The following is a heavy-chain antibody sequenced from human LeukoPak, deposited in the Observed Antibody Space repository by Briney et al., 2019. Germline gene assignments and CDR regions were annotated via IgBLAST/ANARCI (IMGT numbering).Heavy chain of an antibody. CDR1: GFTFSSYA. D-gene: IGHD4-11*01. V-gene: IGHV3-23*01. CDR2: ISGSSGGT. CDR3: ARRRLQIDY. J-gene: IGHJ4*02. Sequence: PGGSLRLSCAASGFTFSSYAMSWARQAPGKGLEWVSGISGSSGGTYYAESVKGRFIISRDSSQNTLYLQTHSLKVEDTAIYYCARRRLQIDYWGQGTLVTVSS.